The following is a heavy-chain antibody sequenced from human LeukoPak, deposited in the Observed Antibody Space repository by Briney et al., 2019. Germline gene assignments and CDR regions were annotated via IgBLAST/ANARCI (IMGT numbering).Heavy chain of an antibody. CDR3: ARSGCPGGSCYLRYSWLDL. CDR2: ITTTSSYI. J-gene: IGHJ5*02. V-gene: IGHV3-21*01. D-gene: IGHD2-15*01. Sequence: GGSLRLSCATSGFTFSNSEMNWVRQAPGKGLEWVSSITTTSSYIYYADSVRGRFTISRDNAKNSLYRHMDSLRAEDTAVYYCARSGCPGGSCYLRYSWLDLWGRGTLVTVSS. CDR1: GFTFSNSE.